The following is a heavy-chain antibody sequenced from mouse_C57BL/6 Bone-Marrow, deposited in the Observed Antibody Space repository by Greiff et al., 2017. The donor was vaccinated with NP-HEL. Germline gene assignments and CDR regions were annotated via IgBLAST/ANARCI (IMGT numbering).Heavy chain of an antibody. J-gene: IGHJ4*01. V-gene: IGHV1-42*01. CDR2: INPSTGGT. CDR1: GYSFTGYY. CDR3: AGRLGAMDY. Sequence: VHVKQSGPELVKPGASVKISCKASGYSFTGYYMNWVKQSPEKSLEWIGEINPSTGGTTYNQKFKAKATLTVDKSSSTAYMQLKSLTSEDSAVYYCAGRLGAMDYWGQGTSVTVSS. D-gene: IGHD2-4*01.